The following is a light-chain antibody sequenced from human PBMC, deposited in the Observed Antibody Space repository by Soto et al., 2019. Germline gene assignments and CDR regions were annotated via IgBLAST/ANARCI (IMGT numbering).Light chain of an antibody. CDR3: QVRTNWSIA. J-gene: IGKJ5*01. CDR2: DAS. CDR1: QSVSSY. V-gene: IGKV3-11*01. Sequence: FVLTQSPATLSLSPGERGTLSCRASQSVSSYLAWYQQKPGQAPRLLIYDASNRATGIPARFSGTGSGTDFTLTINNLEPEDFAVYYCQVRTNWSIAFGRGTRLEIK.